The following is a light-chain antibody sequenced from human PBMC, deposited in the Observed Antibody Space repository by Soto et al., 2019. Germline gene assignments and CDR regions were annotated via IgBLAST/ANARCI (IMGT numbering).Light chain of an antibody. V-gene: IGKV3-20*01. CDR1: QSVGSNY. CDR3: QQCGSSPRYP. Sequence: EIVLTQSPGTLSLSPGERATLSCRASQSVGSNYLAWYQQRPGQAPRLLIYGASSRATGIPDRFSGSGSGTDFTLTISRLEPEDFAVYYCQQCGSSPRYPFGQGTKLEIK. CDR2: GAS. J-gene: IGKJ2*01.